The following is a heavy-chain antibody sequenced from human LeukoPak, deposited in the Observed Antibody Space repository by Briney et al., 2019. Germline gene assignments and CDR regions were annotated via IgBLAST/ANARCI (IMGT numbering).Heavy chain of an antibody. Sequence: TSETLSLTCTVSGGSISSYYWIWIRQPPGKGLEWMVSIYYSGITYHNPSLKSRVTISVDTSNNQFSLKMSSVTAADTAVYFCARHQEGMVRGVLYYMDVWGKGTTVIISS. V-gene: IGHV4-59*08. D-gene: IGHD3-10*01. CDR2: IYYSGIT. J-gene: IGHJ6*03. CDR3: ARHQEGMVRGVLYYMDV. CDR1: GGSISSYY.